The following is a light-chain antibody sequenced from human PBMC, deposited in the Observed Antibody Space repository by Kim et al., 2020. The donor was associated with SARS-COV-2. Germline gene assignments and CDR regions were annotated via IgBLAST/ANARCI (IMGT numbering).Light chain of an antibody. J-gene: IGKJ1*01. CDR3: QQTNNPPVT. Sequence: DIQMTQSPSSLSASVGDRVTITCRASQGIKTFLNWYHQKPGKPPKFLIYDASTLQSGVPSRFSGGGSGTDFTLTIRGLQPEDYAAYYCQQTNNPPVTFGQGTKVDIK. CDR2: DAS. V-gene: IGKV1-39*01. CDR1: QGIKTF.